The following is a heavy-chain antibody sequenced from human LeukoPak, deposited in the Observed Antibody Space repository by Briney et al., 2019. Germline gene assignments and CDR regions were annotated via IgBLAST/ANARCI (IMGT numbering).Heavy chain of an antibody. Sequence: APVKVSCKVSGYTLTELSMHWVRQAPGKGLEWMGGFDPEDGETIYAQKFQGRVTMTEDTSTDKAYMELSSLRSEDTAVYYCATDREDILTGYYRFDYWGQGTLVTVSS. V-gene: IGHV1-24*01. CDR1: GYTLTELS. CDR3: ATDREDILTGYYRFDY. CDR2: FDPEDGET. D-gene: IGHD3-9*01. J-gene: IGHJ4*02.